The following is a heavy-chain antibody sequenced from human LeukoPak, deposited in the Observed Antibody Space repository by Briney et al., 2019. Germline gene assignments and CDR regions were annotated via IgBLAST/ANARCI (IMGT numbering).Heavy chain of an antibody. J-gene: IGHJ4*02. Sequence: GGSLRLSCAASGFTFSNYAMSWVRQAPGKGLEWVSAITGGGSGIYYADSMKSRFTISRDNSKNTLYLQINSLRAGDTAVYYCAKWGDYDVLTGYYVSDYWGQGTLVTVSS. D-gene: IGHD3-9*01. CDR3: AKWGDYDVLTGYYVSDY. CDR2: ITGGGSGI. CDR1: GFTFSNYA. V-gene: IGHV3-23*01.